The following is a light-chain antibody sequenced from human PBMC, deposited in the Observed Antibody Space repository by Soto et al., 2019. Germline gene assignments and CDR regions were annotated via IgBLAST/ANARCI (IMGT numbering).Light chain of an antibody. CDR2: EVT. Sequence: QSALTQPASVSGSPGQSITISCTGTTSDVGSHNFVSWYQQLPGKAPKLLIYEVTNRPAGTSNRFSGSKSGNTASLTISGRQAEDEADYYGSSCTNSLVVFCGGTKLTV. V-gene: IGLV2-14*01. J-gene: IGLJ2*01. CDR3: SSCTNSLVV. CDR1: TSDVGSHNF.